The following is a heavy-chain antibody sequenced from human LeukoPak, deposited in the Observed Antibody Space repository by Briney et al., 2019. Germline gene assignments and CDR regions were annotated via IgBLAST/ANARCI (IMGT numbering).Heavy chain of an antibody. D-gene: IGHD3-22*01. V-gene: IGHV3-11*01. CDR1: GFTFSNYY. J-gene: IGHJ3*02. Sequence: GVSLRLSCAASGFTFSNYYMTWIRQPPGKGLEWVSYITSRGTTIYYADSVKGRFTISRDNAKNSLYLQMDRLTAEDTAVYYCARDLSSGYYPDAFDIWGQGTMVTVSS. CDR2: ITSRGTTI. CDR3: ARDLSSGYYPDAFDI.